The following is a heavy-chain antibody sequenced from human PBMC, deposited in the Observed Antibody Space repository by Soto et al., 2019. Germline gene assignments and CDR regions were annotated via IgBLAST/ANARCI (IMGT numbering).Heavy chain of an antibody. D-gene: IGHD2-8*02. J-gene: IGHJ4*02. V-gene: IGHV4-34*01. CDR3: ARDKITGLFDY. CDR2: INHSGST. CDR1: GGSFSGYY. Sequence: QVQLQQWGAGLLKPSETLYLTCAVYGGSFSGYYWTWIRQPPGTGLEWIGEINHSGSTNYNPSLKSRVTISVDTSKNQFSMTLNSVTAADTSVYYCARDKITGLFDYWGQGTLVTVSS.